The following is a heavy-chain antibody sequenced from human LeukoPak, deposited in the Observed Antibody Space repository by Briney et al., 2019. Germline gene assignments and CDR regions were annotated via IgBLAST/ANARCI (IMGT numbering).Heavy chain of an antibody. J-gene: IGHJ4*02. V-gene: IGHV1-69*13. CDR1: GGTFISYA. D-gene: IGHD6-19*01. CDR3: ARVSAVAGTAPFDY. CDR2: IIPIFGTA. Sequence: GASVKVSCKASGGTFISYAISWVRQAPGQGLEWMGGIIPIFGTANYAQKLQGRVTITADESTSTACMELSSLRSEDTAVYYCARVSAVAGTAPFDYWGQGTLVTVSS.